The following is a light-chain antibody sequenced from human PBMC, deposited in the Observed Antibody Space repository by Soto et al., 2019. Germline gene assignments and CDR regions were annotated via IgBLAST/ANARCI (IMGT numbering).Light chain of an antibody. J-gene: IGKJ4*01. V-gene: IGKV3-20*01. CDR2: GAS. CDR1: QSVSNSY. Sequence: EIVLTQSPGTLSLSPGERATLSCRASQSVSNSYLAWYQQKPGQAPRLLIYGASSRATGIPDRFSGSGSGTDFTLTISRLEPEDFAVYYCQQYDSSPLTFGGGIKVEI. CDR3: QQYDSSPLT.